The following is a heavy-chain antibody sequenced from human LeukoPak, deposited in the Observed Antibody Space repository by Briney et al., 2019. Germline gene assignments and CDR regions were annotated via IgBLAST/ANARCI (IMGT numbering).Heavy chain of an antibody. CDR3: ARPLRPYYGSDAFDY. V-gene: IGHV3-7*01. D-gene: IGHD3-10*01. CDR1: GFTFSSYW. CDR2: IKQDGSEK. Sequence: GGSLRLSCAASGFTFSSYWMSWVRQAPGRGLEWVASIKQDGSEKYYVDSVKGRFTISRDNAKNSLYLQMNSLRAEDTAVYYCARPLRPYYGSDAFDYWGQGTLVTVSS. J-gene: IGHJ4*02.